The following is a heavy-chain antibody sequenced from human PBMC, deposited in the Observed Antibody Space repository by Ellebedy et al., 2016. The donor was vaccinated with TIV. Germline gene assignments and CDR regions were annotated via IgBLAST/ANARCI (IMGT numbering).Heavy chain of an antibody. CDR2: ISSSSSYI. CDR3: ARDPPRELERLAGNY. CDR1: GFTFSDYY. D-gene: IGHD1-1*01. Sequence: GESLKISXAASGFTFSDYYMSWIRQAPGKGLEWVSSISSSSSYIYYADSVKGRFTISRDNAKNSLYLQMNSLRAEDTAVYYCARDPPRELERLAGNYWGQGTLVTVSS. V-gene: IGHV3-11*06. J-gene: IGHJ4*02.